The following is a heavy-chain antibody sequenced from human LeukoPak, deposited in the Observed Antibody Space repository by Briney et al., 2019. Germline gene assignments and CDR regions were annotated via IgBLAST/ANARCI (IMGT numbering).Heavy chain of an antibody. D-gene: IGHD3-22*01. Sequence: SETLSLTCTVSGGSISTYYWSWIRQPPGKGLEWIGYVSYSGGTNYNPSLKSRVTISIDTSKNQFSLMLNSVTAADTALYYCARSRDTSGYFYYFDYWGQGTLVTVSS. CDR3: ARSRDTSGYFYYFDY. V-gene: IGHV4-59*01. CDR2: VSYSGGT. J-gene: IGHJ4*02. CDR1: GGSISTYY.